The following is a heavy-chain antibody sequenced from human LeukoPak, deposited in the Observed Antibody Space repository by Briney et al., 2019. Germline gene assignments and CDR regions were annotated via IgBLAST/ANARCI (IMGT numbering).Heavy chain of an antibody. CDR3: ATTSFYDTTAYYPLDY. D-gene: IGHD3-22*01. CDR1: GFTFSSYG. J-gene: IGHJ4*02. V-gene: IGHV3-33*01. CDR2: IWYDGSNK. Sequence: GGSLRLSCAASGFTFSSYGMHWVRQAPGKGLEWVAVIWYDGSNKYYADSVKGRFTISRDNSKNTLYLQMNSLRAEDTAVYYCATTSFYDTTAYYPLDYWGQGTLVTVSS.